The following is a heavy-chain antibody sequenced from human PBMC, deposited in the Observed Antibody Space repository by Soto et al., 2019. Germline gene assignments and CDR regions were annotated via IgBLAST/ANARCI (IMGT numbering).Heavy chain of an antibody. D-gene: IGHD3-16*02. CDR1: GFTFSSYA. CDR2: ISGSGGST. Sequence: GGSLRLSCAASGFTFSSYAMSWVRQAPGKGLEWVSAISGSGGSTYYADSVKGRFTISRDNSKNTLYLQMNSLRAEDTAVYYCAKDLLGYDYICGSYRFDYWGQGTLVTVSS. V-gene: IGHV3-23*01. CDR3: AKDLLGYDYICGSYRFDY. J-gene: IGHJ4*02.